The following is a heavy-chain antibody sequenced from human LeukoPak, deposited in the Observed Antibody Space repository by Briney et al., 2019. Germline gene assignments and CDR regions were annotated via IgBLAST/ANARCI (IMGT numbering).Heavy chain of an antibody. CDR3: ARDGLGYCSSTSCYASDY. CDR2: ISAYNGST. Sequence: GASVKVSCKASGYTFTSYGISWVRQAPGQGLEWMGWISAYNGSTNYAQKLQGRVTMTTDTSTSTAYMELRSLRSDDTAVYYCARDGLGYCSSTSCYASDYWGQGALVTVSS. V-gene: IGHV1-18*01. D-gene: IGHD2-2*01. CDR1: GYTFTSYG. J-gene: IGHJ4*02.